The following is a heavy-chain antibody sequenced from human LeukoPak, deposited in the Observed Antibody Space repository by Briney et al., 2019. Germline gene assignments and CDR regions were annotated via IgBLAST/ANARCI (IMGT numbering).Heavy chain of an antibody. CDR2: IKQDGSEK. D-gene: IGHD6-13*01. Sequence: PGGSLRLSCAVSGFTFSSHWMSWVRQAPGKGLEWVANIKQDGSEKYYVDSVKGRFTISRDNAKNSLYLQMNSLRAEDTAAYYCARVQAAEDYWGQGTLVTVSS. V-gene: IGHV3-7*01. CDR3: ARVQAAEDY. CDR1: GFTFSSHW. J-gene: IGHJ4*02.